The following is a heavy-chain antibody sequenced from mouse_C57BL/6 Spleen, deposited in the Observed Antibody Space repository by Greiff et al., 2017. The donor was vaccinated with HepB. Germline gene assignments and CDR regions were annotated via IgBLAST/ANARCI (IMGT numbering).Heavy chain of an antibody. V-gene: IGHV1-62-2*01. CDR2: FYPGSGSI. Sequence: VQLQQSGAELVKPGASVKLSCKASGYTFTEYTIHWVKQRSGQGLEWIGWFYPGSGSIKYNEKFKDKATLTVDKSSSTVYMELSRLTSEDSAVYFWARHEEAYYRNYEGYYAMDYWGQGTSVTVSS. D-gene: IGHD2-5*01. CDR1: GYTFTEYT. CDR3: ARHEEAYYRNYEGYYAMDY. J-gene: IGHJ4*01.